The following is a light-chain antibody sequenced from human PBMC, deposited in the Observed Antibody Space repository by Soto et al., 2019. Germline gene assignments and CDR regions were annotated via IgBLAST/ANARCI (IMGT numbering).Light chain of an antibody. V-gene: IGKV3-20*01. J-gene: IGKJ1*01. CDR1: QSINSNY. CDR3: QQYDSSPRM. Sequence: ELVLTQYPDPLSLSPGERTTLSCRASQSINSNYLAWYQQKPGQGPRPLIYGASSKPPGIPDRFTGSGSGTDFTLTISRREPEYFAVYYCQQYDSSPRMFGQGTKVEIK. CDR2: GAS.